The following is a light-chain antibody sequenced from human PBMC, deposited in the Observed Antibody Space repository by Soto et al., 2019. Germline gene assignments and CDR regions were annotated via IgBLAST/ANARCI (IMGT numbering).Light chain of an antibody. V-gene: IGKV1-33*01. J-gene: IGKJ4*01. Sequence: DIQMTQSPSSLSASLGDTVTITCQASHDITNYLNWYQHKPGKAPKLLFYDVSNLEAGVPSKFSGSESGTHFVFTISSLQPEDVATYYCQQYDNLLLTFGGGTKVEIK. CDR3: QQYDNLLLT. CDR2: DVS. CDR1: HDITNY.